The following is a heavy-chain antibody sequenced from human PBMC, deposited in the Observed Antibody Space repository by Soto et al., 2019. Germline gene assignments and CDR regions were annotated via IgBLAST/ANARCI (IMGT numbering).Heavy chain of an antibody. CDR3: ARDLLELSRVIHDFWSGYLDY. Sequence: AGGSLRLSCAASGFTFSSYGMHWVRQAPGKGLEWVAVIWYDGSNKYYADSVKGRFTISRDNSKNTLYLQMNSLRAEDTAVYYCARDLLELSRVIHDFWSGYLDYWGQGTLVTVSS. D-gene: IGHD3-3*01. J-gene: IGHJ4*02. V-gene: IGHV3-33*01. CDR2: IWYDGSNK. CDR1: GFTFSSYG.